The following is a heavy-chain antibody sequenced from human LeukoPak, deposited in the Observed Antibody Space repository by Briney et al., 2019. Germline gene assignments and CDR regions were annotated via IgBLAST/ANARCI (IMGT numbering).Heavy chain of an antibody. V-gene: IGHV3-30*02. CDR3: ARDLSGIAGYTYGRGIDY. CDR2: IRYDGSNK. D-gene: IGHD5-18*01. Sequence: PGGSLRLSCAASGFTFSSYAMHWVRQAPGKGLEWVTFIRYDGSNKYYADSVKGRFTISRDNSKNTLYLQMNSLRAEDTAVYYCARDLSGIAGYTYGRGIDYWGQGTLVTVSS. CDR1: GFTFSSYA. J-gene: IGHJ4*02.